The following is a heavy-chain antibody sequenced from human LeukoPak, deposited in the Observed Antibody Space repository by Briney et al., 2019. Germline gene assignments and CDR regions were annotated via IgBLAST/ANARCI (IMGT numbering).Heavy chain of an antibody. CDR3: AREVSGSSYFDY. V-gene: IGHV3-7*01. D-gene: IGHD1-26*01. J-gene: IGHJ4*02. CDR2: IKQDGSEK. CDR1: GFTFSSHW. Sequence: GGSLRLSCAASGFTFSSHWMSWVRQAPGKGLEWVANIKQDGSEKYYVDSVKGRFTISRDNAKNSLYLQMNSLRAEDTAVYYCAREVSGSSYFDYWGQGTLVTVSS.